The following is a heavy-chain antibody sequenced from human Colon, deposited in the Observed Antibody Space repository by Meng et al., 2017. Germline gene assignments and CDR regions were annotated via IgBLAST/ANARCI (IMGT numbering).Heavy chain of an antibody. CDR2: INHSGDT. V-gene: IGHV4-34*02. CDR1: AGPFSGYY. D-gene: IGHD2-15*01. CDR3: SSLLTLDY. Sequence: QVPLQQWGTGLLKPSETLTITFAINAGPFSGYYWSWIRQAPGKGLEWIGEINHSGDTHYNPSLKSRVSMSFDTSKKQFSLHLSSVTAADTAVYYCSSLLTLDYWGPGTLVTVSS. J-gene: IGHJ4*02.